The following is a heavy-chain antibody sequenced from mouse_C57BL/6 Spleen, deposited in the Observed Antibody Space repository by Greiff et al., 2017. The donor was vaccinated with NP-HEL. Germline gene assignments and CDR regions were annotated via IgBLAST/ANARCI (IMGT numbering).Heavy chain of an antibody. D-gene: IGHD1-1*01. CDR1: GFTFSSYA. CDR3: ARDLSLRRGYFDY. CDR2: ISDGGSYT. J-gene: IGHJ2*01. Sequence: EVTLVESGGGLVKPGGSLKLSCAASGFTFSSYAMSWVRQTPEKRLEWVATISDGGSYTYYPDNVKGRFTISRDNAKNNLYLQMSHLKSEDTTMYYCARDLSLRRGYFDYWGQGTTLTVSS. V-gene: IGHV5-4*01.